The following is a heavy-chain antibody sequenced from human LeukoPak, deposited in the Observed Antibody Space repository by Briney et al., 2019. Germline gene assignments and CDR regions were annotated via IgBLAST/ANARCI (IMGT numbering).Heavy chain of an antibody. J-gene: IGHJ6*02. Sequence: SVTVSCTASGGTFSSYAISWVRQAPGQGLEWMGGIIPIFGTANYAQKFQGRVTITADESTSTAYMELSSLRSEDTAVYYCAGGSIRSNYGMDVWGQGTTVTVSS. CDR2: IIPIFGTA. CDR3: AGGSIRSNYGMDV. CDR1: GGTFSSYA. V-gene: IGHV1-69*13.